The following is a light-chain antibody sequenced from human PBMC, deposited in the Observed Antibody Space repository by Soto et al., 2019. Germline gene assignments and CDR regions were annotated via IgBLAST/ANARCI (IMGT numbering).Light chain of an antibody. Sequence: DIVLTQSPATLSLSPGNRVTLSCRASQSVSSKLAWYQQKPGQAPRLLIYGASTRATGIPARFSGSGSGTEFTLIISSLQSEDSAVYYCQQYNSWLWTFGQGTTVDIK. J-gene: IGKJ1*01. CDR1: QSVSSK. V-gene: IGKV3-15*01. CDR2: GAS. CDR3: QQYNSWLWT.